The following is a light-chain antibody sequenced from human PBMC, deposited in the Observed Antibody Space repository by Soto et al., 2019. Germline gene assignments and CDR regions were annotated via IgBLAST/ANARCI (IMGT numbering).Light chain of an antibody. J-gene: IGKJ3*01. V-gene: IGKV1-5*03. CDR1: QSIGSW. CDR3: HQTYSPPLT. CDR2: KTS. Sequence: DTQMTQSPSTLSASVGDRVTITCRASQSIGSWLAWYQQKPGKAPKLLIYKTSILNSEVSSVFTGSGSETGFTLTISSLQPEDFGTYYCHQTYSPPLTFGPGTKVD.